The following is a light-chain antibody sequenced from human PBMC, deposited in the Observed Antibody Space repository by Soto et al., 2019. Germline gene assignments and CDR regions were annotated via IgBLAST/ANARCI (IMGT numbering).Light chain of an antibody. CDR2: DVS. CDR3: NSYTSSSNLV. Sequence: QSALTQPASVSGSPGQSITTSCTGTSSDVGGYNYVSWYQQHPGKAPKLLIYDVSNRPSVVSNRFSGSKSGNTASLTISGLQAEDEADYYCNSYTSSSNLVFGGGTKLTVL. CDR1: SSDVGGYNY. V-gene: IGLV2-14*01. J-gene: IGLJ3*02.